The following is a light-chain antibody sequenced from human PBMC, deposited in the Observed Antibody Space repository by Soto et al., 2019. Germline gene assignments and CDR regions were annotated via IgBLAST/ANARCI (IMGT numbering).Light chain of an antibody. CDR2: GAS. CDR1: QSVTNNY. CDR3: QQYGSSPPRT. V-gene: IGKV3-20*01. Sequence: EIVLTQSPGTLSLSPGERATLSCRASQSVTNNYLAWYKQKPGQAPKLLIYGASSRATGIPDRFSGSGSGTDFTLTISRLEPEDFAVYYCQQYGSSPPRTFGQGTKVEIK. J-gene: IGKJ1*01.